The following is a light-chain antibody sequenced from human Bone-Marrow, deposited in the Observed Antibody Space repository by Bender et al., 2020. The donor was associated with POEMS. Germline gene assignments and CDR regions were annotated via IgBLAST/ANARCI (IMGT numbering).Light chain of an antibody. CDR1: DSNIGSHN. J-gene: IGLJ3*02. V-gene: IGLV1-47*01. CDR2: RTT. Sequence: QSVLTQPPSASGTPGQTVSISCSGSDSNIGSHNVYWYQQVPGTAPALLIYRTTQRPSGVPDRFSASKSGTSASLAISGLRSEDEGDYYCAAWDDSLSVWVFGGGTKLTVL. CDR3: AAWDDSLSVWV.